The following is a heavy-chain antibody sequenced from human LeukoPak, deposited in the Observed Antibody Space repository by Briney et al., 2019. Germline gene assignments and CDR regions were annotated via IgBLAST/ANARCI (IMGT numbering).Heavy chain of an antibody. Sequence: GSSVKVSCKASGGSFSSYVLSWVRQAPGQGLEWMGRIIPILGITNYAQKFQGRVTITADKSTSTAYMELSSLRSEDTAVYYCARGNPTKGWLQPPDAFDIWGQGTMVTVSS. D-gene: IGHD5-24*01. CDR2: IIPILGIT. CDR1: GGSFSSYV. V-gene: IGHV1-69*04. CDR3: ARGNPTKGWLQPPDAFDI. J-gene: IGHJ3*02.